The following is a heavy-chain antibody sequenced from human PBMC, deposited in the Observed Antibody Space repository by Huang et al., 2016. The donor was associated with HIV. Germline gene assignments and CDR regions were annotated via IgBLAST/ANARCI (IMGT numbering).Heavy chain of an antibody. CDR1: GFTFSSYW. J-gene: IGHJ4*02. CDR3: ARVRDDYGDYNYNFDY. V-gene: IGHV3-7*01. Sequence: EVQLVESGGGLVQPGGSLRLSCAASGFTFSSYWMSWVRQAPGKGMEWVANIQQDGSEKYYVDSVKGRFTISRDNAKNSLYLQMNSLRAEDTAVYYCARVRDDYGDYNYNFDYWGQGTLVTVSS. CDR2: IQQDGSEK. D-gene: IGHD4-17*01.